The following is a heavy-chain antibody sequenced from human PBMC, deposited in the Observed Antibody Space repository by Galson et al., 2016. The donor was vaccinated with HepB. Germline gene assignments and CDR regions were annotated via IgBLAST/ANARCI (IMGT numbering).Heavy chain of an antibody. Sequence: SLRLSCAASGFTFSSYAMVWVRQAPGKGLEWISAISGSDGRTYYADSVKGRFTISRDNSKNTLYLQMNSLRAEDTAVYYCARAWGNYGMDVWGQGTTVTVSS. V-gene: IGHV3-23*01. D-gene: IGHD7-27*01. CDR2: ISGSDGRT. J-gene: IGHJ6*02. CDR1: GFTFSSYA. CDR3: ARAWGNYGMDV.